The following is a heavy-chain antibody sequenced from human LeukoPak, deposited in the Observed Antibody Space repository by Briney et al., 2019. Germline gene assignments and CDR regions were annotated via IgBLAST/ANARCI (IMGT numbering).Heavy chain of an antibody. CDR3: ARVPLYYDSSGYYYFYFDY. Sequence: SSETLSLTCTVSGGSISSGGYYWSWIRQHPGKGLEWIGYIYYSGSTYYNPSLKSRVTISVDTSKNQFSLKLSSVTAADTAVYYCARVPLYYDSSGYYYFYFDYWGQGTLVTVSS. J-gene: IGHJ4*02. D-gene: IGHD3-22*01. V-gene: IGHV4-31*03. CDR2: IYYSGST. CDR1: GGSISSGGYY.